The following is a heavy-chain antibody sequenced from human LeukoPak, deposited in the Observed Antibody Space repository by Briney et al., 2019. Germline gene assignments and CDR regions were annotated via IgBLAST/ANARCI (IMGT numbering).Heavy chain of an antibody. J-gene: IGHJ3*02. V-gene: IGHV1-18*01. D-gene: IGHD3-10*01. Sequence: PGASVKVSCKASGYAFTSYGISWVRQAPGQGLEWMGWISAYNGNTNYAQKLQGRVTMTTDTSTSTAYMELRSLRSDDTAVYYCAREARPWFGEPWWAFDIWGQGTMVTVSS. CDR1: GYAFTSYG. CDR2: ISAYNGNT. CDR3: AREARPWFGEPWWAFDI.